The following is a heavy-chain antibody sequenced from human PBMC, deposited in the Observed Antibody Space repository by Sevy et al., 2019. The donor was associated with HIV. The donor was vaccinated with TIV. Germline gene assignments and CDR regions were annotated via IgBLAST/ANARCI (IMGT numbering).Heavy chain of an antibody. D-gene: IGHD3-22*01. CDR2: INHSGST. J-gene: IGHJ6*02. Sequence: SETLSLTCAVYGGSFSGYYWSWIRQPPGKGLEWIGEINHSGSTNYNPSLKSRVTISVDTSKNQFSLKLSSVTAADTAVYYGARRGCLYYYDSSGYYCGMDVWGQGTTVTVSS. CDR1: GGSFSGYY. V-gene: IGHV4-34*01. CDR3: ARRGCLYYYDSSGYYCGMDV.